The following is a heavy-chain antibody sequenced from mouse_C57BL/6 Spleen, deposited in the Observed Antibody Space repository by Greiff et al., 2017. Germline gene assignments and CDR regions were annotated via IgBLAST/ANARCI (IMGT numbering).Heavy chain of an antibody. D-gene: IGHD2-13*01. CDR3: ASGETHYAMDY. V-gene: IGHV1-80*01. CDR2: IYPGDGDT. J-gene: IGHJ4*01. Sequence: QVQLQQSGAELVKPGASVKISCKASGYAFSSYWMNWVKQRPGQGLEWIGQIYPGDGDTNYNGKFKGKATLTADKSSSTAYMQLSSLTADDAAFYCSASGETHYAMDYWGQGTSVTVSS. CDR1: GYAFSSYW.